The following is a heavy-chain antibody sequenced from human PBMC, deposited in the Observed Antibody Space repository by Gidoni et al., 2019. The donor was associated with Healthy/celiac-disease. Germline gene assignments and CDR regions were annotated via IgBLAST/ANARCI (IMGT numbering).Heavy chain of an antibody. D-gene: IGHD5-18*01. Sequence: QVQLVESGGGVVQPGRSLRLACAGSGFTCRSYGLHWVRQAPGKGLEWVAVIWYDGSNKYYADSVKGRFTISRDNSKNTLYLQMNSLRAEDTAVYYCARNSYGFYFDYWGQGTLVTVSS. J-gene: IGHJ4*02. CDR2: IWYDGSNK. CDR3: ARNSYGFYFDY. CDR1: GFTCRSYG. V-gene: IGHV3-33*01.